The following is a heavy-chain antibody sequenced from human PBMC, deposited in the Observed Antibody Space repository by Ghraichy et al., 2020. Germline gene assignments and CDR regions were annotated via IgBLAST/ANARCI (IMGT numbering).Heavy chain of an antibody. D-gene: IGHD3-9*01. CDR1: GFTFSSYG. CDR3: AKDPYLYYDILTYADY. Sequence: GGSLRLSCAASGFTFSSYGMHWVRQAPGKGLEWVAVISYDGSNKYYADSVKGRFTISRDNSKNTLYLQMKSLRAEDTAVYYCAKDPYLYYDILTYADYWGQGTLVTVSS. V-gene: IGHV3-30*18. J-gene: IGHJ4*02. CDR2: ISYDGSNK.